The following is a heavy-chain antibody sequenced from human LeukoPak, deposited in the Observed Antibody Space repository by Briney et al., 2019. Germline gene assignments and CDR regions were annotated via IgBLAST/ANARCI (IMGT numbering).Heavy chain of an antibody. CDR2: ISYDGSNK. J-gene: IGHJ5*02. CDR1: GFTFSSYW. D-gene: IGHD1-7*01. Sequence: GGSLRLSCAASGFTFSSYWMSWVRQAPGKGLEWVAVISYDGSNKYYADSVKGRFTISRDNSKNTLYLQMNSLRAEDTAVYYCARDKLLTYGNWFDPWGQGTLVTVS. CDR3: ARDKLLTYGNWFDP. V-gene: IGHV3-30-3*01.